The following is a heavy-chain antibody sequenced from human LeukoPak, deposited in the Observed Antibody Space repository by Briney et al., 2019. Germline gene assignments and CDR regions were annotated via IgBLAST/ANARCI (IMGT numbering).Heavy chain of an antibody. V-gene: IGHV3-30*18. Sequence: GTSLRLSCAASGFIFNTYGVHWVRLAPGKGLEWVAVVSYDGNSKYYADSVKGRFTVSRDNSKNTLYLQMSSLTAENTAVYYCAKDRRQWRPKGECFGAGDQGTQVTVSS. CDR3: AKDRRQWRPKGECFGA. CDR1: GFIFNTYG. D-gene: IGHD3-16*01. J-gene: IGHJ5*02. CDR2: VSYDGNSK.